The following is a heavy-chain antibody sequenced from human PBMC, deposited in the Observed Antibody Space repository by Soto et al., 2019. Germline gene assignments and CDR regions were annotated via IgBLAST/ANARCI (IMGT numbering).Heavy chain of an antibody. D-gene: IGHD1-7*01. CDR2: ISSNGGTT. CDR3: VRRVSGNYDY. Sequence: PGGSLRLSCVASGFTFSSYDVHWVRQAPGKGLEYVSSISSNGGTTYYGNSVKGRFTISRDNSKNTLYLQMGSLRAEDMAVYYCVRRVSGNYDYWGQGTLVTVSS. J-gene: IGHJ4*02. V-gene: IGHV3-64*01. CDR1: GFTFSSYD.